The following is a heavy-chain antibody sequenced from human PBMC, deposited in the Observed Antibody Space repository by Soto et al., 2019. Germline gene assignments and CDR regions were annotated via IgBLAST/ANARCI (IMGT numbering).Heavy chain of an antibody. J-gene: IGHJ4*02. CDR1: AGSISSGGYY. CDR3: ARGPYCCGDCYWPFVDY. V-gene: IGHV4-31*03. CDR2: IYYSGST. D-gene: IGHD2-21*02. Sequence: PSETLSLICTVSAGSISSGGYYWSWIRQHPGKGLEWNGDIYYSGSTYYNPSLKSRVTISVDTSKNQFSLKLSSVTAADPTVYYGARGPYCCGDCYWPFVDYWGRVTLVT.